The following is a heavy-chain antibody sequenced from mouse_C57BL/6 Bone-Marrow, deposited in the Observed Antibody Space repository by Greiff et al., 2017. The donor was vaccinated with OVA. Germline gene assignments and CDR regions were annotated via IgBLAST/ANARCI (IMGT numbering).Heavy chain of an antibody. CDR1: GYTFTSYW. V-gene: IGHV1-55*01. CDR3: ARPDGNYRYFDV. CDR2: IYPGSGST. Sequence: QVQLQQPGAELVKPGASVKMSCKASGYTFTSYWITWVKQRPGQGLEWMGDIYPGSGSTNYNEKFKSKATLTVDTSSSTAYMQLSSLTSEDSAVYYCARPDGNYRYFDVWGTGTTVTVSS. J-gene: IGHJ1*03. D-gene: IGHD2-1*01.